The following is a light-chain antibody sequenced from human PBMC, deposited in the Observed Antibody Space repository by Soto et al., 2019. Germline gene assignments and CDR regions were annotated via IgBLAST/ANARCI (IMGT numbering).Light chain of an antibody. J-gene: IGLJ2*01. CDR1: SSDVGAYDF. Sequence: QSALTQPPFASGSPGQSVTISCTGTSSDVGAYDFVSWYQQHPGKAPKLMIYDVTKRPSGVPDRFSGSKSGSTASLTVSGLQAEDEADYYCSSYGGSNNLVFGGGTKLTVL. CDR2: DVT. V-gene: IGLV2-8*01. CDR3: SSYGGSNNLV.